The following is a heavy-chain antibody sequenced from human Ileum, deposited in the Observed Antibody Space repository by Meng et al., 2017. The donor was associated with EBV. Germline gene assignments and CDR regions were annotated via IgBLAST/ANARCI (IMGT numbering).Heavy chain of an antibody. J-gene: IGHJ4*02. V-gene: IGHV3-74*01. CDR2: SNEDGRTT. Sequence: EVQLVESGGALVQQGGSLRLSCAASGFTFSRYWMHWVRQAPGKGLVWVSRSNEDGRTTDYADSVKGRFTISRDNTKNILYLQMNSLRAEDTAVYFCSRDLAGSDDDWGQGTLVTVAS. D-gene: IGHD6-25*01. CDR3: SRDLAGSDDD. CDR1: GFTFSRYW.